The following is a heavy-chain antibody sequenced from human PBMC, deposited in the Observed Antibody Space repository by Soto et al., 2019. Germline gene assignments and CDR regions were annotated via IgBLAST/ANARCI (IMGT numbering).Heavy chain of an antibody. Sequence: GGSLRLSCAASGFTFSSYSMNWVRQAPGKGLEWVSSISSSSSYIYYADSVKGRFTISRDNAKNSLYLQMNSLRAEDTAVCYCARDYYDSSGYYYYGMDVWGQGTTVTVS. CDR3: ARDYYDSSGYYYYGMDV. V-gene: IGHV3-21*01. D-gene: IGHD3-22*01. J-gene: IGHJ6*02. CDR1: GFTFSSYS. CDR2: ISSSSSYI.